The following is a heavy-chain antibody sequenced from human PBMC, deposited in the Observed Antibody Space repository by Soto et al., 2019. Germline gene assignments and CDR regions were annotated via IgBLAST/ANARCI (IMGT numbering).Heavy chain of an antibody. D-gene: IGHD3-3*01. CDR3: AKDQYDFWSGSSSYGMDV. CDR1: GFTFSSYA. Sequence: GGSLRLSCAASGFTFSSYAMSWVRQAPGKGLEWVSAISGRGGSTYYADSVKGRFTISRDNSKNTLYLQMNSLRAEDTAVYYCAKDQYDFWSGSSSYGMDVWGQGTTVTVSS. V-gene: IGHV3-23*01. J-gene: IGHJ6*02. CDR2: ISGRGGST.